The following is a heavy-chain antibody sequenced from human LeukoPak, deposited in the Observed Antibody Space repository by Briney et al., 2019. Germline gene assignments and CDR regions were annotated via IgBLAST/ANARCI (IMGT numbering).Heavy chain of an antibody. CDR3: ARWAARPGWFDP. CDR1: GYTFTSHD. D-gene: IGHD6-6*01. V-gene: IGHV1-8*01. CDR2: MNPNSGNT. J-gene: IGHJ5*02. Sequence: ASVKVSCKASGYTFTSHDINWVRQATGQGLEWMGWMNPNSGNTGYAQKFQGRVTMTRNTSISTAYMELSSLRSEDTAVYYCARWAARPGWFDPWGQGTLVTVSS.